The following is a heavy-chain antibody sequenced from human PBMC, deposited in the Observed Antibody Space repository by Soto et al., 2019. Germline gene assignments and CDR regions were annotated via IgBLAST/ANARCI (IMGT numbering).Heavy chain of an antibody. CDR1: GFTFSSYA. V-gene: IGHV3-64*04. J-gene: IGHJ4*02. CDR2: ISSNGGST. Sequence: SGFTFSSYAMHWVRQAPGKGLEYVSDISSNGGSTYYADSVKGQFTISRDNSKNTLYLQMNSLRAEDTAVYYCAKDRITMIVVAKYYFDYWGQGTLVTVSS. D-gene: IGHD3-22*01. CDR3: AKDRITMIVVAKYYFDY.